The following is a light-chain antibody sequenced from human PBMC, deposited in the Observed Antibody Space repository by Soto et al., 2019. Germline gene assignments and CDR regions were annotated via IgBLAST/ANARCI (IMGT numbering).Light chain of an antibody. CDR1: QSISNW. CDR2: DVS. V-gene: IGKV1-5*01. CDR3: QHRVSDPWT. J-gene: IGKJ1*01. Sequence: DIQLTSYPSTLYESVGDRVTITRRASQSISNWLAWYRQKPGKAPPLLIYDVSRLETGDPSRFSGSGSGTEFPLTLNSLQPDDFPTYYSQHRVSDPWTSDQRTMVDIK.